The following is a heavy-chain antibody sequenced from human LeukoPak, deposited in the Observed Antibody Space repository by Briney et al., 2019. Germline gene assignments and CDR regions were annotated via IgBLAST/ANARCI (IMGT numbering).Heavy chain of an antibody. CDR1: GLTHHNAW. CDR2: IKRKTDGGTT. CDR3: TTADYCSSTSCYPQEDY. D-gene: IGHD2-2*01. J-gene: IGHJ4*02. V-gene: IGHV3-15*01. Sequence: GGPLSLPCAASGLTHHNAWMRGLRQAPAKGLAGVGCIKRKTDGGTTDYAAPVKGRFTSSRDDSKNTLYLQMNSLKTEDTAVYYCTTADYCSSTSCYPQEDYWGQGTLVTVSS.